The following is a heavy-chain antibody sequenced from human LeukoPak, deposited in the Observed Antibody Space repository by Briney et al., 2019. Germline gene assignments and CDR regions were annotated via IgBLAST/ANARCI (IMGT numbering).Heavy chain of an antibody. CDR3: ARKGYSGYEAPDY. J-gene: IGHJ4*02. V-gene: IGHV3-33*01. Sequence: PGRSLRLSCAASGFTFSTHGMHWVRQAPGKGLEWVAVIRYDGSNEYYADSVKGRFTISRDNSKNTQYLQMNSLRAEDTAVYYCARKGYSGYEAPDYWGQGTLVTVSS. CDR2: IRYDGSNE. CDR1: GFTFSTHG. D-gene: IGHD5-12*01.